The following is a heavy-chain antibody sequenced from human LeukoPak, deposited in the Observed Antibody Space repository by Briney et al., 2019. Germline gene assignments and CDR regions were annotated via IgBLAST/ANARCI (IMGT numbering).Heavy chain of an antibody. V-gene: IGHV4-59*12. J-gene: IGHJ4*02. Sequence: PSETLSLTCTVAGGSISSYYLSWIRQPPGKGLEWIGYIYYSGSTNYNPSLKSRVTISVDTSKNQFSLKLSSVTAADTAVYYCARKQGGIHYSDYWGQGTLVTVSS. CDR3: ARKQGGIHYSDY. CDR2: IYYSGST. CDR1: GGSISSYY.